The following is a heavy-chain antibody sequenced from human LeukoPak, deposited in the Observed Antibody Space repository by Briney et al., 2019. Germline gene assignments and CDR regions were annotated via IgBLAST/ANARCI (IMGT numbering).Heavy chain of an antibody. Sequence: SETLSLTCTVSGGSISSYYWSWIRQPPGKGLEWIGYIYYSGSTYYNPSLKSRVTISVDTSKNQFSLKLSSVTAADTAVYYCARVTEQQMPDYWGQGTLVTVSS. CDR2: IYYSGST. D-gene: IGHD6-13*01. V-gene: IGHV4-59*12. J-gene: IGHJ4*02. CDR1: GGSISSYY. CDR3: ARVTEQQMPDY.